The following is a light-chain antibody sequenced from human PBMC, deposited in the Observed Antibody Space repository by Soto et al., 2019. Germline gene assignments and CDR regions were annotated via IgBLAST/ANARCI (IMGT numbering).Light chain of an antibody. J-gene: IGLJ1*01. CDR1: SSDVGAYNF. Sequence: QSALTQPASVSGSPGQSITISCSGTSSDVGAYNFVSWYQQHAGKAPQLIIYEVSNRPSGISNRFSGSKSDNTASLTISGLQVEDEADYFCTSYIRGSPYVFGSGTKLTVL. V-gene: IGLV2-14*01. CDR3: TSYIRGSPYV. CDR2: EVS.